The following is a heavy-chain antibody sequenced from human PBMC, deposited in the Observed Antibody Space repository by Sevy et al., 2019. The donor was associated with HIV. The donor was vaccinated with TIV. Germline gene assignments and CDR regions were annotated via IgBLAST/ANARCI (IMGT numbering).Heavy chain of an antibody. CDR3: AGGYSYGKLPGY. Sequence: GGSLRLSCAASGFTFSSYWMSWVSQAQGKGMEWVSNIKQDGSEKYYVDSVKGRFTSSRDNAKNSLYLQMNSLRAEDTSLYYCAGGYSYGKLPGYWGQGTLVTVSS. D-gene: IGHD5-18*01. CDR2: IKQDGSEK. V-gene: IGHV3-7*04. J-gene: IGHJ4*02. CDR1: GFTFSSYW.